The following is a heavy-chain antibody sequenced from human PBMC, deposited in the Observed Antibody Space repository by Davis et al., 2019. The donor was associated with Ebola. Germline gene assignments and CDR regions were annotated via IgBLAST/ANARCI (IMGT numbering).Heavy chain of an antibody. D-gene: IGHD5-12*01. CDR2: INPNSGST. Sequence: ASVKVSCKASGYTFSAYYMHWVRQAPGQGLAWMGRINPNSGSTSYAQKFQGRVTITADKSTSTAYMELSSLRSEDTAVYYCAREVGYSGYDSRDYWGQGTLVTVSS. J-gene: IGHJ4*02. CDR1: GYTFSAYY. V-gene: IGHV1-2*06. CDR3: AREVGYSGYDSRDY.